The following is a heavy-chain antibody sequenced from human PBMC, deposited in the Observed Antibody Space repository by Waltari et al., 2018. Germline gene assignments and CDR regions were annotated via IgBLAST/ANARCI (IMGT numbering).Heavy chain of an antibody. V-gene: IGHV3-66*02. D-gene: IGHD4-4*01. CDR2: VYGDGNA. Sequence: EVQLVESGGGLVQPGGSLGLSCAASGFSVSDSYIHWVRQAPGKGLGWVSSVYGDGNAYYSASVTGRFTITRDSSRNSHFFQLNSLRSEDTAVYYCARSTDYNMRNLFNVWGQGSLVTVSS. CDR3: ARSTDYNMRNLFNV. J-gene: IGHJ5*02. CDR1: GFSVSDSY.